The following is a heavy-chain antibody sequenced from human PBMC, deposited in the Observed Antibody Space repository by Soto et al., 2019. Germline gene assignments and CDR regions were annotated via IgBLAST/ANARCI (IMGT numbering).Heavy chain of an antibody. V-gene: IGHV1-3*01. J-gene: IGHJ4*02. CDR1: GYIFTKSA. D-gene: IGHD3-9*01. CDR3: ARDGVATGNINFDY. CDR2: ISGGNGNT. Sequence: ASVKVSCKASGYIFTKSAMHWVRQAPGQRLEWMGWISGGNGNTKYSPKLQDRVTITRDTSASTAYMELSSLRSEDTALYYCARDGVATGNINFDYWGQGTLVTVSS.